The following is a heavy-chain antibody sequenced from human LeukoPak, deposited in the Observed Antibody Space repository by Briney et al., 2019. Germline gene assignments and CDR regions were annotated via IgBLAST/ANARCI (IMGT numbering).Heavy chain of an antibody. D-gene: IGHD6-13*01. CDR1: GYTFTGYY. CDR3: ARGRMDSSSWYSPDFQH. J-gene: IGHJ1*01. V-gene: IGHV1-2*02. CDR2: INPNSGGT. Sequence: WASVKVSCKASGYTFTGYYMHWVRQAPGQGLEWMGWINPNSGGTNYAQKFQGRVTMTRDTSISTAYMELSRLRSDDTAVYYCARGRMDSSSWYSPDFQHWGQGTLVTVSS.